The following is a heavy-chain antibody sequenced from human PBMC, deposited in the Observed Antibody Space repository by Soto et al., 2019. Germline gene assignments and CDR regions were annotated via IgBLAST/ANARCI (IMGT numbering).Heavy chain of an antibody. J-gene: IGHJ6*03. CDR2: INHHGGT. CDR3: ARASYSSSRGYLYYYLDV. Sequence: PSETLSLTCAVYGGSFSGYYWSWIRQPPGKGLEWIGEINHHGGTNYTPSLKSRVTISLDTSNNQFSLKLSSMTAADTAVYYCARASYSSSRGYLYYYLDVWGKGTTVTVSS. V-gene: IGHV4-34*01. D-gene: IGHD6-6*01. CDR1: GGSFSGYY.